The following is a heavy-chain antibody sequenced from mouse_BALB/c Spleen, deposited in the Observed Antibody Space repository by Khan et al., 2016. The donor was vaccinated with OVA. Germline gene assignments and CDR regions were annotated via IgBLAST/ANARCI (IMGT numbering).Heavy chain of an antibody. Sequence: EVELVESGGGLVKPGGSLKLSCAGTAFDFSYYDMSWVRQTPERRLEWVAYISSGGGGTSYPDTVKGRFTISRDNAKNTLYLLMNSLKSEDTAIYYCTRGYYYFDYWGQGTTLTVSS. CDR1: AFDFSYYD. V-gene: IGHV5-12-1*01. CDR2: ISSGGGGT. J-gene: IGHJ2*01. CDR3: TRGYYYFDY. D-gene: IGHD2-3*01.